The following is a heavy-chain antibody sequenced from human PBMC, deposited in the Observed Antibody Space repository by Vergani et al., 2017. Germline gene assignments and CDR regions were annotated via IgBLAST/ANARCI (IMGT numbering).Heavy chain of an antibody. CDR2: INDIGTT. V-gene: IGHV4-34*01. CDR3: ARFRGPDIVGTAFDH. D-gene: IGHD5-12*01. J-gene: IGHJ4*02. Sequence: QVQLQQWGAGLLKPSETLSLTCGVHGGSFSVYYWSWIRQSPGPGLEWIGAINDIGTTNYNPSLRSRVTISVDTSKTQFSLRLNSVTAAATAVYFCARFRGPDIVGTAFDHWAQGTLVTVSS. CDR1: GGSFSVYY.